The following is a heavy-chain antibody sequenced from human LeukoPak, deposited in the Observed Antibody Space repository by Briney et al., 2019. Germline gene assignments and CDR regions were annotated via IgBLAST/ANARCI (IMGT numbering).Heavy chain of an antibody. J-gene: IGHJ5*02. V-gene: IGHV3-21*01. CDR1: GFTFSSYN. CDR3: ARGKTSQNIVTRKTYNWFDP. D-gene: IGHD2/OR15-2a*01. Sequence: PGGSLRLTCAASGFTFSSYNMNWVRQAPGKGLEWVSSISSSSDYIYYADSVKGRFTISRDNAKNSLYLQMKSLRAEDTAVYYCARGKTSQNIVTRKTYNWFDPWGQGTLVTVSS. CDR2: ISSSSDYI.